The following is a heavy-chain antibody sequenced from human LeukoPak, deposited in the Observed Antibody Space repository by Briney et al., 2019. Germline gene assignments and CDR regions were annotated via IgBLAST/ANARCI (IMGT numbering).Heavy chain of an antibody. Sequence: ASVKVSCKASGYTFTGYYMHWVRQAPGQGLEWMGWINPNSGGTNYAQKFQGRVTMTRDTSISTAYMELSRLRSDDTAVYYCARLLLGSYGMDVWGQGTMVTVSS. CDR3: ARLLLGSYGMDV. CDR1: GYTFTGYY. J-gene: IGHJ6*02. D-gene: IGHD2-15*01. CDR2: INPNSGGT. V-gene: IGHV1-2*02.